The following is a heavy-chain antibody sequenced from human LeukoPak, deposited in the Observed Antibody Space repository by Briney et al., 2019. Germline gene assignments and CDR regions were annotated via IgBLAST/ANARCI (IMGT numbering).Heavy chain of an antibody. J-gene: IGHJ6*02. CDR3: AKQRTDYYGLDV. CDR2: IYYSGST. V-gene: IGHV4-59*08. Sequence: SETLSLTCTVSGGSISSYYWTWIRQPPGKGLEWIGYIYYSGSTTYNPSLKSRVTISVDTSKNQFSLKLSSVTAADTAVYYCAKQRTDYYGLDVWGQGTTVTVSS. CDR1: GGSISSYY. D-gene: IGHD2-2*01.